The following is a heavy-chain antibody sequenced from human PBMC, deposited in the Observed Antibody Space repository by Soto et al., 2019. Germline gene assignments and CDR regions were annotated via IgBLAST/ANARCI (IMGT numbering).Heavy chain of an antibody. CDR3: ARVKYYYDSSGPGASDI. CDR1: GDSFTSYW. CDR2: IYPGDSDT. J-gene: IGHJ3*02. Sequence: GESLKISCKGSGDSFTSYWIGWVRQMPGKGLEWMGIIYPGDSDTRYSPSFQGQVTISADKSISTAYLQWSSLKASDTAMYYCARVKYYYDSSGPGASDISGQGTMVTVS. V-gene: IGHV5-51*01. D-gene: IGHD3-22*01.